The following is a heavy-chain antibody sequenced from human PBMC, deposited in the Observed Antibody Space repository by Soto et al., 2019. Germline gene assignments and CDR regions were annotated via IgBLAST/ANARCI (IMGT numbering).Heavy chain of an antibody. V-gene: IGHV1-2*02. D-gene: IGHD3-22*01. J-gene: IGHJ4*02. CDR1: GYTFTGYY. CDR2: INPNNGDT. Sequence: ASVNVSCKASGYTFTGYYIHWVRQAPGQGLEWMGWINPNNGDTNYALKFQGRVTMTRDTSISKASMELSRLRSDDTAVYFCARIKIYYDSSGPFEHWGKRTMVTVSS. CDR3: ARIKIYYDSSGPFEH.